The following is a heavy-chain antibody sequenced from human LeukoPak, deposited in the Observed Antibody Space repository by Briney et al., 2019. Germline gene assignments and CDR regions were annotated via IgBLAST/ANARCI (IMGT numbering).Heavy chain of an antibody. CDR3: ARDRIAARPRGDYYYMDV. J-gene: IGHJ6*03. D-gene: IGHD6-6*01. V-gene: IGHV3-20*04. CDR1: GFTFDDYG. CDR2: INWNVGST. Sequence: PGGSLRLSCAASGFTFDDYGMSWVRQAPGKGLECVSGINWNVGSTGYADSVKGRFTISRDNAKNSLYLQMNSLRAEDTALYYCARDRIAARPRGDYYYMDVWGKGTTVTVSS.